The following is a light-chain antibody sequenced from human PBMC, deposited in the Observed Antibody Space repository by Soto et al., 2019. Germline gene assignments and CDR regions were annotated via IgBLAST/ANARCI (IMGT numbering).Light chain of an antibody. CDR3: ISYAGSDNYV. V-gene: IGLV2-8*01. Sequence: QSALTQPPSASGSPGQSVTISCTGTSSDVGGYNYVSWYQQHPGKAPKLMIYDVTKRPSGVPDRFSGSKSANTASLTVSGLQAEDEADYYCISYAGSDNYVFGTGTKVTVL. J-gene: IGLJ1*01. CDR1: SSDVGGYNY. CDR2: DVT.